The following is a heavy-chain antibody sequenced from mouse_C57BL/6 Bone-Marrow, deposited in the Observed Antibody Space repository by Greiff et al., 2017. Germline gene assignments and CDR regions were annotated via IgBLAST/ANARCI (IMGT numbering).Heavy chain of an antibody. CDR2: IYPGDGDT. Sequence: VQLQQSGAELVKPGASVKISCKASGYAFSSYWMNWVKQRPGKGLEWIGQIYPGDGDTNYNGKFKGKATLTADKSSSTAYMQLSSLPSEDSAVYYCARSYSPYYYAMDYWGQGTSVTVSS. D-gene: IGHD2-12*01. CDR1: GYAFSSYW. V-gene: IGHV1-80*01. CDR3: ARSYSPYYYAMDY. J-gene: IGHJ4*01.